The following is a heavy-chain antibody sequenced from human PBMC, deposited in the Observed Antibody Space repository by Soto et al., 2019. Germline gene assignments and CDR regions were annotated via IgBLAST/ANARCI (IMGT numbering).Heavy chain of an antibody. D-gene: IGHD2-2*01. Sequence: QVQLQESGPGLVKPSQTLSLTCTVSGGSVSSGGYYWSWIRQHPGKGLEWIGYIYNSGSTYYNPSLKSRITISLETSKNQFSLRLSSVTAADTAVYYCAGSVVVPGNFDYWGQGTLVTVSS. V-gene: IGHV4-31*03. CDR1: GGSVSSGGYY. J-gene: IGHJ4*02. CDR3: AGSVVVPGNFDY. CDR2: IYNSGST.